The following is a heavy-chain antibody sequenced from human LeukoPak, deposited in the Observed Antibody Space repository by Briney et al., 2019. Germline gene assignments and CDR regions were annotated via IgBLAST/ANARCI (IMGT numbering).Heavy chain of an antibody. CDR1: GFTFDDYA. Sequence: GGSLRLSCAASGFTFDDYAMHWVRRAPGKGLEWVSSISWNSGSIGYADSVKGRFTISRDNAKNSLYLQMNSLRTEDTALYYCAKEVTGSSSWYNWFDPWGQGTLVTVSS. CDR2: ISWNSGSI. CDR3: AKEVTGSSSWYNWFDP. D-gene: IGHD6-13*01. V-gene: IGHV3-9*01. J-gene: IGHJ5*01.